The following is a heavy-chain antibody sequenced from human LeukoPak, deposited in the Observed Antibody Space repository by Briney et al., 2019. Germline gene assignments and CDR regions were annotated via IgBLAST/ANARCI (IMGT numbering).Heavy chain of an antibody. Sequence: ASVKVSCKVSGYTLTELSMHWVRQAPGKGLEWMGGFDPEDGETIYAQKFQGRVTMTEDTSTDTAYMELSSLRSEDTAVYYCATKNRDQVITDFYYYYGMDVWGQGTTVTVSS. D-gene: IGHD3-16*01. J-gene: IGHJ6*02. CDR2: FDPEDGET. CDR1: GYTLTELS. V-gene: IGHV1-24*01. CDR3: ATKNRDQVITDFYYYYGMDV.